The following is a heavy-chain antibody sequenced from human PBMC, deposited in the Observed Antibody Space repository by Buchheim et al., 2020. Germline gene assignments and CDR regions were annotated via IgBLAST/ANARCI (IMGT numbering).Heavy chain of an antibody. CDR2: ISSSGSTI. J-gene: IGHJ4*02. D-gene: IGHD1-26*01. Sequence: EVQLVESGGGLVQPGGSLRLSCAASGFTFSSYEMNWVRQAPGKGLEWVSYISSSGSTIYYADSVKGRFTISRDNAKNSLYLQMNSLRAEDTALYHCARSPRSGSYYWYFDYWGQGTL. CDR1: GFTFSSYE. CDR3: ARSPRSGSYYWYFDY. V-gene: IGHV3-48*03.